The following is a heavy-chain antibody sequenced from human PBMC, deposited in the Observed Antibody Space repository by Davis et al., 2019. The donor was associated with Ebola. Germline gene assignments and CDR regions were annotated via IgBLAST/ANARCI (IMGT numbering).Heavy chain of an antibody. J-gene: IGHJ5*02. V-gene: IGHV3-72*01. Sequence: PGGSLRLSCAASGFTFSSYSMNWVRQAPGKGLEWVGRTRNKANSYTTEYAASVKGRFTISRDDSKNSLYLQMNSLKTEDTAVYYCAREAAAGTVWFDPWGQGTLVTVSS. CDR3: AREAAAGTVWFDP. CDR1: GFTFSSYS. D-gene: IGHD6-13*01. CDR2: TRNKANSYTT.